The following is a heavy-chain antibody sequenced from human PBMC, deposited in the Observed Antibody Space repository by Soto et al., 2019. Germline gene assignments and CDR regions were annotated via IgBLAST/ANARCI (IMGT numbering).Heavy chain of an antibody. D-gene: IGHD5-12*01. CDR3: ARKMATSWLLDY. CDR1: VGSFSGYY. J-gene: IGHJ4*02. V-gene: IGHV4-34*01. CDR2: IHHSGST. Sequence: QVQLQQWGTGLLKPSETLSLTCAVYVGSFSGYYWSWVRQPPGKGLEWIGEIHHSGSTNYNPSLKSRVTLSVDMSKNQFSLKLKSVTAADTAVYYCARKMATSWLLDYWGQGTLVTVSS.